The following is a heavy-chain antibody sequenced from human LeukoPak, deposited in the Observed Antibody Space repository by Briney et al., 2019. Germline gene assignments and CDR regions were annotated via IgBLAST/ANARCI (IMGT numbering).Heavy chain of an antibody. CDR3: ARDHSGYDSSGYSERQFDY. CDR1: GYTFTGDY. D-gene: IGHD3-22*01. J-gene: IGHJ4*02. Sequence: ASVKVSRKASGYTFTGDYMHWVRQAPGQGLEWMGWINPNSGGTNYAQKFQGRVTMTRDTSISTAYMELSRLRSDDTAVYYCARDHSGYDSSGYSERQFDYWGQGTLVTVSS. CDR2: INPNSGGT. V-gene: IGHV1-2*02.